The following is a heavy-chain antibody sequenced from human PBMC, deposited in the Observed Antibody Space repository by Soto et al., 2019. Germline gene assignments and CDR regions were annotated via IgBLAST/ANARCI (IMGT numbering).Heavy chain of an antibody. Sequence: QVQLVQSGAEVKKPGASVKVSCKASGYTFTSYGISWVRQAPGQGLEWMGWISAYNGNTNYAQKLQGRVTMTTDTSTSTAYMELRSVRSDDAAVYYCASSLLVGYGLEGESDWGHGTLVTVSS. CDR1: GYTFTSYG. J-gene: IGHJ4*01. D-gene: IGHD5-18*01. V-gene: IGHV1-18*01. CDR3: ASSLLVGYGLEGESD. CDR2: ISAYNGNT.